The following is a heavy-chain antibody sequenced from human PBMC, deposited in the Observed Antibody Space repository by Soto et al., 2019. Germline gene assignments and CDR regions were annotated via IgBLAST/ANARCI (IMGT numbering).Heavy chain of an antibody. V-gene: IGHV1-69*02. J-gene: IGHJ5*02. D-gene: IGHD2-21*02. CDR3: ARCSRDWTTNWFDP. CDR2: IIPILGIA. Sequence: QVQLVQSGAEVKKPGSSVKVSCKASGGTFSSYTISWVRQAPGQGLEWMGRIIPILGIANYAQKFQGRVTITADKSTRTAYRELSSLRSEDTAVYYCARCSRDWTTNWFDPWGQGTLVTVSS. CDR1: GGTFSSYT.